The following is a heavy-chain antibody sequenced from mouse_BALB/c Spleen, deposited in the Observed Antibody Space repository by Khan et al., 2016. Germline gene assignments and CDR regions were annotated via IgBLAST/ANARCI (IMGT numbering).Heavy chain of an antibody. Sequence: QIQLVQSGPELKKPGETVKISYKASGYTFTNYGMNWVKQAPGKGLKWMGWINTNTGEPTYAEEFKGRFAFSLETSASTAYLQINNLKKEDTATYFCAEDYYGSNWFAYWGQGTLVTVSA. CDR1: GYTFTNYG. CDR2: INTNTGEP. V-gene: IGHV9-3*02. D-gene: IGHD1-1*01. CDR3: AEDYYGSNWFAY. J-gene: IGHJ3*01.